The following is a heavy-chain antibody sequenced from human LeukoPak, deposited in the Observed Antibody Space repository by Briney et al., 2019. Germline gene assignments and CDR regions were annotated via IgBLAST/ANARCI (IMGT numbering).Heavy chain of an antibody. V-gene: IGHV1-24*01. Sequence: ASVKVSCKVSGYTLTELSMHWVRQAPGKGLEWMGGFDPEDGETIYAQKFQGRVTMTRDTSTSTVYMELSSLRSEDTAVYYCARANYYDSSGYVGDIPFFDYWGQGTLVTVSS. CDR3: ARANYYDSSGYVGDIPFFDY. J-gene: IGHJ4*02. CDR2: FDPEDGET. CDR1: GYTLTELS. D-gene: IGHD3-22*01.